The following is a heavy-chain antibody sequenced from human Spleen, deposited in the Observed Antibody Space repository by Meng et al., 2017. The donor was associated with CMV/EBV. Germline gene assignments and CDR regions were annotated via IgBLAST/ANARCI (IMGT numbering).Heavy chain of an antibody. CDR2: INHVGST. V-gene: IGHV4-34*01. J-gene: IGHJ4*02. D-gene: IGHD1-1*01. CDR3: ARGRVASIGTSYYFDL. Sequence: YDGAFSSYYWSWIRQSPGKGLEWIGEINHVGSTNYNPSLKSRVSMSRDTSRGEFSLTLTSVTAADTATFYCARGRVASIGTSYYFDLWGQGTLVTVSS. CDR1: DGAFSSYY.